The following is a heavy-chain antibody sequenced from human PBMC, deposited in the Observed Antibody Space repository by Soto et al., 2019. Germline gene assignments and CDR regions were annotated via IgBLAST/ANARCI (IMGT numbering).Heavy chain of an antibody. CDR3: ARDNYDILTGYYISDY. CDR2: ISSSSSTI. CDR1: GFTFSSYS. J-gene: IGHJ4*02. V-gene: IGHV3-48*01. Sequence: GGSLRLSCAASGFTFSSYSMNWVRQAPGKGLEWVSYISSSSSTIYYADSVKGRFTISRDNAKNSLYLQMNSLRAEDTAVYYRARDNYDILTGYYISDYWGQGTLVTVSS. D-gene: IGHD3-9*01.